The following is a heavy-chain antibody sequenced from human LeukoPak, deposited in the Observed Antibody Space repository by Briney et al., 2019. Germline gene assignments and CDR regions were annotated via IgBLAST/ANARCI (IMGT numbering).Heavy chain of an antibody. CDR3: ARQGPGGYYDSSGYYVLYWYFDL. CDR1: GGSISSYH. V-gene: IGHV4-59*08. D-gene: IGHD3-22*01. Sequence: SETLSLTCTVSGGSISSYHWNWIRQPPGKGLEWIGYIHYSGSTDYNPALKSRVTISVDTSKHQLSLKLSSVTAAATAVYYCARQGPGGYYDSSGYYVLYWYFDLWGRGTLVTVSS. J-gene: IGHJ2*01. CDR2: IHYSGST.